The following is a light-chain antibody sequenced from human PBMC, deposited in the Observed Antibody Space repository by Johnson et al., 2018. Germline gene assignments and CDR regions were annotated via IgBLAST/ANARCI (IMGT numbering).Light chain of an antibody. CDR1: SSNIGNNY. Sequence: QSVLTQPPSVSAAPGQKVTISCSGSSSNIGNNYVSWYQQLPGTAPKILIYENNKRPSGSPDRFSGPKYGTSANLGITRLQTGDEADYYCGTWTSSLSAGNVFGTGTKVTVL. CDR2: ENN. J-gene: IGLJ1*01. V-gene: IGLV1-51*02. CDR3: GTWTSSLSAGNV.